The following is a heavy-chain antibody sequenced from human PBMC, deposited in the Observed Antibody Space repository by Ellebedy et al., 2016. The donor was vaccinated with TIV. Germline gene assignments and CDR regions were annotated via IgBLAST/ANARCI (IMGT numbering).Heavy chain of an antibody. CDR3: ARREKMTSWDEGNWFDP. J-gene: IGHJ5*02. D-gene: IGHD2-2*01. CDR1: GGSISTNY. CDR2: VYYSVST. Sequence: MPSETLSLTCTVSGGSISTNYWNWIRQPPGKGLEWIGYVYYSVSTNYNPSLKRRVTISVNTSKNQFALRLTSVTAADTAVYYCARREKMTSWDEGNWFDPWGQGTLVTVSS. V-gene: IGHV4-59*08.